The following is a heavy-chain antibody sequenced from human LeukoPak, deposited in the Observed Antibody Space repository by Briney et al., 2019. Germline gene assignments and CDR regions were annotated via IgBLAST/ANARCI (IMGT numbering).Heavy chain of an antibody. CDR1: GGTFSSYA. D-gene: IGHD2-21*02. CDR3: ARYMTAVVVTAIQREDDAFDI. Sequence: SVKVSCKASGGTFSSYAISWVRQAPGQGLEWMGGIIPIFGKANYAQKFQGRVTITADKSTSTAYMELSSLRSEDTAVYYCARYMTAVVVTAIQREDDAFDIWGQGTMVTVSS. J-gene: IGHJ3*02. CDR2: IIPIFGKA. V-gene: IGHV1-69*06.